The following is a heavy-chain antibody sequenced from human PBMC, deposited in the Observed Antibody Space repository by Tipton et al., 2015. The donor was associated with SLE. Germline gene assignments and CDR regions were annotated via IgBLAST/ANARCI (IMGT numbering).Heavy chain of an antibody. CDR3: ARETLPIAPRSLDY. D-gene: IGHD6-13*01. V-gene: IGHV3-30*03. J-gene: IGHJ4*02. CDR1: GFTFSSYG. CDR2: ISYDGSNK. Sequence: RSLRLSCAASGFTFSSYGMHWVRQAPGKGLEWVAVISYDGSNKYYADSVKGRFTISRDNAKNSLYLQMNSLRAEDTAVYYCARETLPIAPRSLDYWGQGTLVTVSS.